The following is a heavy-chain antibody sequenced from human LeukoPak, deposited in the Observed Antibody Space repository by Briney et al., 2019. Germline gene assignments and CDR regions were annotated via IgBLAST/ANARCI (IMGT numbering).Heavy chain of an antibody. D-gene: IGHD4-23*01. CDR1: GFTFSSYG. CDR2: IRYDGSNK. J-gene: IGHJ4*02. V-gene: IGHV3-30*02. CDR3: AKDPKSTVVTLDY. Sequence: GGSLRLSCAASGFTFSSYGMHWVRQAPGKGLEWVAFIRYDGSNKYYADSVKGRFTISRDNSKNTLYLQMNSLRAEDTAVYYCAKDPKSTVVTLDYWGQGTLVTVSS.